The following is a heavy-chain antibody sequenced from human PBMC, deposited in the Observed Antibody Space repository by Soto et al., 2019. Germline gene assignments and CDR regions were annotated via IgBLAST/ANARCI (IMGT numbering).Heavy chain of an antibody. J-gene: IGHJ5*02. CDR3: AKDPYYNFLSGLYNP. CDR2: ISGSGGST. CDR1: GFAFGSYA. Sequence: PGGSLRLSCAASGFAFGSYAMSWVRQAPGKGLEWVSGISGSGGSTYYADSVKGRFTISRDNSKNTLFLQMNSLRAEDTAVYYCAKDPYYNFLSGLYNPWGQGTPVTVSS. V-gene: IGHV3-23*01. D-gene: IGHD3-3*01.